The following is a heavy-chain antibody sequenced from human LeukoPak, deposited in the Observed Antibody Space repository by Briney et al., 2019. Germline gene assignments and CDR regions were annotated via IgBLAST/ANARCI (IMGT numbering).Heavy chain of an antibody. J-gene: IGHJ6*02. CDR1: GFTFSSYD. D-gene: IGHD3-10*01. V-gene: IGHV3-21*04. CDR3: ARSSDHPIRFGELSGEKYYYYGMDV. Sequence: GGSLRLSCAASGFTFSSYDMTWVRQAPGKGLEWVSSISSSSSYIYYADSVKGRFTISRDNAKNSLYLQMNSLRAEDTAVYYCARSSDHPIRFGELSGEKYYYYGMDVWGQGTTVTVSS. CDR2: ISSSSSYI.